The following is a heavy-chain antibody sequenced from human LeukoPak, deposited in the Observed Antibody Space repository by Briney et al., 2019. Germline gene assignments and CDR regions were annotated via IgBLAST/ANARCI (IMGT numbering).Heavy chain of an antibody. CDR2: ISSSSNYI. CDR3: SGRLDY. Sequence: GGSLRLSCAASGFTLSSYSMNWVRQAPGKGLEWVSSISSSSNYIYYADSVKGRSTISRDNAKNSLYLQMNSLRAEDTAVYYCSGRLDYWGQGTLVTVSS. D-gene: IGHD6-19*01. CDR1: GFTLSSYS. V-gene: IGHV3-21*01. J-gene: IGHJ4*02.